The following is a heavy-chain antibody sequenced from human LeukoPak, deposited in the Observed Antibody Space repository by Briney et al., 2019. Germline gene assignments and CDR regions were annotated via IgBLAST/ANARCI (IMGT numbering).Heavy chain of an antibody. Sequence: GGSLRLSCAASGFTFSTYNMSWVRQAPGKGLEWVSSITASSTSTCYADSVKGRFTISRDNAKNSLYLQMNSLRAEDTAVYYCARTYYDILTGYNPYFDYWGQGTLVTVSS. CDR3: ARTYYDILTGYNPYFDY. V-gene: IGHV3-21*01. D-gene: IGHD3-9*01. J-gene: IGHJ4*02. CDR2: ITASSTST. CDR1: GFTFSTYN.